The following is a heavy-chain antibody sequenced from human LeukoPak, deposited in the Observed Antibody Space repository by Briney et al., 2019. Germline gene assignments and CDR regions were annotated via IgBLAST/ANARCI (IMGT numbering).Heavy chain of an antibody. J-gene: IGHJ5*02. CDR2: INPSGGST. Sequence: ASVKVSCKASGYTFTSYYMHWVRQAPGQGLEWMGIINPSGGSTSYAQKFQGRVTMTRDMSTSTVYMELSSLRSEDTAVYYCARDPRPPPMVRGVTSNWFDPWGQGTLVTVSS. V-gene: IGHV1-46*01. CDR1: GYTFTSYY. D-gene: IGHD3-10*01. CDR3: ARDPRPPPMVRGVTSNWFDP.